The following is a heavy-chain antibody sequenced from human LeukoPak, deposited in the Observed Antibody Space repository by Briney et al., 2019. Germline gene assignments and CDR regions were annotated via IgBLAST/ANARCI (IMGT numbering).Heavy chain of an antibody. V-gene: IGHV3-30*02. CDR3: ASGPGTSSWGDPTPDAFAI. D-gene: IGHD2-2*01. J-gene: IGHJ3*02. CDR1: GFTFSSYG. Sequence: VGSLRLSCAASGFTFSSYGMHWVRQAPRKGLEWVAFIRYDGSNKYYADSVKGRFTISRDNSKTTLHLQMNRLRAEDTAVYYCASGPGTSSWGDPTPDAFAIWGQGTMVTVSS. CDR2: IRYDGSNK.